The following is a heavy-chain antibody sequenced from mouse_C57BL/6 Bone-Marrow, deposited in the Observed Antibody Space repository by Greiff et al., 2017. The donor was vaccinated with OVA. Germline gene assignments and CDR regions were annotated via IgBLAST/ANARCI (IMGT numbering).Heavy chain of an antibody. Sequence: VQLQQPGAELVKPGASVKVSCKASGYAFSNSWMNWVKQRPGKGLEWIGRIYPGDGDTNYNGKFKGKATLTADKSSNTAYMQLSSLTSEDSAVYFCARRVLRPYWYFDVWGTGTTVTVSS. CDR3: ARRVLRPYWYFDV. V-gene: IGHV1-82*01. J-gene: IGHJ1*03. CDR1: GYAFSNSW. CDR2: IYPGDGDT. D-gene: IGHD1-2*01.